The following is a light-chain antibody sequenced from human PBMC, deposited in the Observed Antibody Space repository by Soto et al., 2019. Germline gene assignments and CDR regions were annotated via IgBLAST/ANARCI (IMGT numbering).Light chain of an antibody. V-gene: IGLV2-14*01. CDR3: GSYTSTDTPFV. Sequence: ALAHPSSVSGSPGQSITSSCTGTSTDGGGYNYVSWYQHHPGKGPKLIIYEVNNRPSGVSDRFSGSKSGNKASLTISNLEAEDESDYYCGSYTSTDTPFVFGTGTKVTVL. J-gene: IGLJ1*01. CDR1: STDGGGYNY. CDR2: EVN.